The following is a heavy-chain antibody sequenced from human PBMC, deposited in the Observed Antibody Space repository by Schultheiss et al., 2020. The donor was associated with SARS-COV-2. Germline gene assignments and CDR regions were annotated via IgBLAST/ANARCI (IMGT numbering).Heavy chain of an antibody. CDR3: ARPTYGDYVPYYYYYMDV. CDR1: GFTFSSYS. V-gene: IGHV3-21*01. CDR2: ISSSSSYI. Sequence: GESLKISCAASGFTFSSYSMNWVRQAPGKGLEWVSSISSSSSYIYYADSVKGRFTISRDNAKNSLYLQMNSLRAEDTAVYYCARPTYGDYVPYYYYYMDVWGKGTTVTVSS. D-gene: IGHD4-17*01. J-gene: IGHJ6*03.